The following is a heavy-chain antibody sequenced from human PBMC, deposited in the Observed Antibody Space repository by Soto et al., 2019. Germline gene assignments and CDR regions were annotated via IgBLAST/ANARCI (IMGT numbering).Heavy chain of an antibody. CDR3: AKDQRFFVWFGDKSYGMDV. CDR1: GFTFSSYG. Sequence: QVQLVESGGGVVQPGRSLRLSCAASGFTFSSYGMHWVRQAPGKGLEWVAVISYDGSNKYYADSVKGRFTISRDNSKNQLYLQMNSLRAEDTAVYYCAKDQRFFVWFGDKSYGMDVWGQGTTVTVSS. D-gene: IGHD3-10*01. CDR2: ISYDGSNK. V-gene: IGHV3-30*18. J-gene: IGHJ6*02.